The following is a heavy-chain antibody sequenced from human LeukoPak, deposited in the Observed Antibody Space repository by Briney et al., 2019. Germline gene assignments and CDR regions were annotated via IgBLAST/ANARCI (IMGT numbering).Heavy chain of an antibody. D-gene: IGHD3-10*01. Sequence: SETLSLTCTVSGYSISSGYYWGWIRQPPGKGLEWIGSIYHSGSTYYNPSLKSRVTISVDTSKNQFSLKLSCVTAADTAVYYCARGPRGEVRGAPTYFDYWGQGTLVTVSS. CDR1: GYSISSGYY. J-gene: IGHJ4*02. CDR2: IYHSGST. CDR3: ARGPRGEVRGAPTYFDY. V-gene: IGHV4-38-2*02.